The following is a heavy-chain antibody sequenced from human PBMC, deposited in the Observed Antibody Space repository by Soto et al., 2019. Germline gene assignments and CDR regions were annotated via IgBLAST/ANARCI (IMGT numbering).Heavy chain of an antibody. D-gene: IGHD5-18*01. CDR1: GASISADY. V-gene: IGHV4-59*12. Sequence: SETLSLTCSVSGASISADYWSWIRQPPGKRLEYLGFIYHSGSTNYNPSLKSRVTISVDKSKKQFSLKLSSVTAADTAVYYCARVAVRGNSMDAFDIWGQGTMVTVSS. CDR2: IYHSGST. CDR3: ARVAVRGNSMDAFDI. J-gene: IGHJ3*02.